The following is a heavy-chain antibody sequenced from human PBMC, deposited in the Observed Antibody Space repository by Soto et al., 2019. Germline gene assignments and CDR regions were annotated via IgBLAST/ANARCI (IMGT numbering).Heavy chain of an antibody. D-gene: IGHD2-2*01. CDR3: ARDAFRSTSCYTCYYYGMDV. J-gene: IGHJ6*02. V-gene: IGHV3-53*05. CDR2: IYSGGYT. CDR1: GFTVSNNY. Sequence: GGSLRLSCAVSGFTVSNNYMSWVRQAPGKGLEGVSVIYSGGYTAYGDSVKGRFTISRDNSKNTLYLQMNSLRAEDTAVYYCARDAFRSTSCYTCYYYGMDVWGQGTTVTVSS.